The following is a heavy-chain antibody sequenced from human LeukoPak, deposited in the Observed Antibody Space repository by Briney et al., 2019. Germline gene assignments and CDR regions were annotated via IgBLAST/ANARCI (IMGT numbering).Heavy chain of an antibody. CDR1: GFTFDDYA. CDR2: ISWNSGSI. Sequence: PGGSLRLSCAASGFTFDDYAMHWVRQAPGKGLEWVSGISWNSGSIGYADSVKGRFTISRDNAKNSLYLQMNSLRAEDTAVYYCASYSSSWFFDYWGQGTLVTVSS. V-gene: IGHV3-9*01. CDR3: ASYSSSWFFDY. J-gene: IGHJ4*02. D-gene: IGHD6-13*01.